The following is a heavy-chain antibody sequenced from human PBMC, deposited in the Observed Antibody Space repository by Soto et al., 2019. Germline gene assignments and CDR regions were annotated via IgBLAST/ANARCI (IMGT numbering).Heavy chain of an antibody. CDR2: IYYSGST. D-gene: IGHD2-15*01. Sequence: SETLSLTCTVSGGSVSSYYWGWIRQPPGKGLEWIGYIYYSGSTNYNPSLKSRVTISVDTSKNQFSLKLSSVTAADTAVYYCARTGEMATLFDYWGQGTLVTVSS. V-gene: IGHV4-59*02. CDR3: ARTGEMATLFDY. J-gene: IGHJ4*02. CDR1: GGSVSSYY.